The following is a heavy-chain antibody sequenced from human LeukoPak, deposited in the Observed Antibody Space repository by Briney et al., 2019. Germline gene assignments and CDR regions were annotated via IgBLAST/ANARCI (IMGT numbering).Heavy chain of an antibody. V-gene: IGHV4-59*01. CDR1: GGSISSDY. J-gene: IGHJ3*02. Sequence: SETLSLTCTVSGGSISSDYWSWIRQPPGKGLEWVGYIYYSGSTNYNPSLKSRVTISVDTSKNQFSLKLSSVTAADTAVYYCARVNCGGDCYGPNPPSDAFDIWGQGTMVTVSS. CDR2: IYYSGST. D-gene: IGHD2-21*01. CDR3: ARVNCGGDCYGPNPPSDAFDI.